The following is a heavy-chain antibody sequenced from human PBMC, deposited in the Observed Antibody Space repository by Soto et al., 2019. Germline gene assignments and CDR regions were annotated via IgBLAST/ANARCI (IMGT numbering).Heavy chain of an antibody. D-gene: IGHD1-20*01. CDR3: AREQYNWKL. CDR2: VYHTGNT. J-gene: IGHJ4*02. V-gene: IGHV4-59*02. CDR1: GVSVTGYY. Sequence: SETLSLTCSVSGVSVTGYYWTWIRHSPGKGLEWIGYVYHTGNTYYNPSLKSRVTISLDTPKNQVSLRLRSVTAADTAVYYCAREQYNWKLWGQGTLVTVS.